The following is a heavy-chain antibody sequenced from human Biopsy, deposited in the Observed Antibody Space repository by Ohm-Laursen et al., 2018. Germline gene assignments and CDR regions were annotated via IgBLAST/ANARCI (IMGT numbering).Heavy chain of an antibody. CDR2: VYYSGST. D-gene: IGHD3-3*01. CDR3: ARHSLDDFWSGAHYYFDY. Sequence: GTLSLTCAVSGGSISSETNYWGWLRQPPGKGLEWIGHVYYSGSTFYNSSLESRVTVSVDTPKNQFHLRLTSMSASDTAVYYCARHSLDDFWSGAHYYFDYWGLRTLVTVSS. CDR1: GGSISSETNY. J-gene: IGHJ4*02. V-gene: IGHV4-39*01.